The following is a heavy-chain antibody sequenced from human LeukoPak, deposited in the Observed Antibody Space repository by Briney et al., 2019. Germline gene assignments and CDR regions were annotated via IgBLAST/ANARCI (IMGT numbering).Heavy chain of an antibody. D-gene: IGHD1-7*01. CDR2: ISGSGGST. CDR1: GFTFSSYP. V-gene: IGHV3-23*01. CDR3: AKVGITGTTATYGMDV. Sequence: GGSLRLSCAASGFTFSSYPMSWVRQAPGKGLEWVSAISGSGGSTYYADSVKGRFTISRDNSKNTLYLQMNSLRAEDTAVYYCAKVGITGTTATYGMDVWGQGTTVTVSS. J-gene: IGHJ6*02.